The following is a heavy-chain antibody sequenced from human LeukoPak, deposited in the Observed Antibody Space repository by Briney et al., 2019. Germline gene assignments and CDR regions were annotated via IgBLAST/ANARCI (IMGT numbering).Heavy chain of an antibody. J-gene: IGHJ3*02. CDR3: ARDQRGVSWFGTSEYAFDI. CDR2: IYSGGST. V-gene: IGHV3-53*01. D-gene: IGHD3-10*01. CDR1: GFTVSSNY. Sequence: GGSLRLSCAASGFTVSSNYMSWVRQAPGKGLEWVSVIYSGGSTYYADSVKGRFTIPRDNSKNTLYLQMNSLRAEDTAVYYCARDQRGVSWFGTSEYAFDIWGQGTMVTVSS.